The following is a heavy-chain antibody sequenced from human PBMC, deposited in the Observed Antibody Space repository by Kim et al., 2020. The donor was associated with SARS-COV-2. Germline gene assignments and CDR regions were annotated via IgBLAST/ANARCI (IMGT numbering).Heavy chain of an antibody. J-gene: IGHJ3*02. V-gene: IGHV3-30*01. D-gene: IGHD5-12*01. Sequence: SVQGRFNISRDNSHNTLYLQMTSLRAEDTAVYYCARGRDSGYSLPDDAFDIWGQGTMVTVSS. CDR3: ARGRDSGYSLPDDAFDI.